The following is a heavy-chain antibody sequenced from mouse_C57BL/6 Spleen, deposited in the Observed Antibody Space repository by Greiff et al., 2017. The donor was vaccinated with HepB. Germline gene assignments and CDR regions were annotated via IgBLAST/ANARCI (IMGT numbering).Heavy chain of an antibody. Sequence: EVKLVGSGGGLVKPGGSLKISCAASGFTFSSYSLSWVCQTPEKRLEWVATISDGGSYTYYPDNVKGRFTISRDNAKNNLYLQMSHLKSEDTAMYYCARDHDYDFAYWGQGTLVTVSA. J-gene: IGHJ3*01. CDR1: GFTFSSYS. CDR2: ISDGGSYT. D-gene: IGHD2-4*01. V-gene: IGHV5-4*01. CDR3: ARDHDYDFAY.